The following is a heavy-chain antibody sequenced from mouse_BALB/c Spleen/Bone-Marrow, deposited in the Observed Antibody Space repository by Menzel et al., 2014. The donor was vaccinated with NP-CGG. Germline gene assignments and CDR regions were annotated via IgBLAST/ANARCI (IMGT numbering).Heavy chain of an antibody. D-gene: IGHD2-1*01. CDR1: GFTFTDYY. J-gene: IGHJ3*01. CDR2: IRNKANGYTT. V-gene: IGHV7-3*02. CDR3: ARDYGNYVRFAY. Sequence: EVQVVESGGGLVQPGGSLRLSCATSGFTFTDYYISWVRQPPGKALEWLGFIRNKANGYTTEYSASVKGRFTISRDNSQSILYLQMNTLRAEDSATYYCARDYGNYVRFAYWGQGTLVTVSA.